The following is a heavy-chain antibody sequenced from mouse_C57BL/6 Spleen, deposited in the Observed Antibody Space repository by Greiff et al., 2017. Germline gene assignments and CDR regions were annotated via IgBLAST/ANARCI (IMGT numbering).Heavy chain of an antibody. Sequence: VQLHQSGPELVKPGASVKISCKASGYAFSSSWMNWVKQRPGKGLEWIGRIYPGDGDTNYNGKFKGKATLTADKSSSTAYMQLSSLTSEDSAVYFCARYQGTTVDYWGQGTTLTVSS. CDR1: GYAFSSSW. CDR2: IYPGDGDT. J-gene: IGHJ2*01. CDR3: ARYQGTTVDY. V-gene: IGHV1-82*01. D-gene: IGHD1-1*01.